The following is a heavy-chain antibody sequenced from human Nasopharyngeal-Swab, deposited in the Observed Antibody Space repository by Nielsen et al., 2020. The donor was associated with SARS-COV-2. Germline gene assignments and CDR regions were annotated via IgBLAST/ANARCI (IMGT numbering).Heavy chain of an antibody. V-gene: IGHV3-23*01. Sequence: GESLKISCTASGFTFSNYAMTWVRQAPGKGLEWVSSIRVSGDTTYYADSVKGRFTIPRDNAKNSLYLQMNSLRAEDTAVYYCARKDYDILTGYYPMDVWGKGTTVTVSS. D-gene: IGHD3-9*01. CDR1: GFTFSNYA. J-gene: IGHJ6*03. CDR3: ARKDYDILTGYYPMDV. CDR2: IRVSGDTT.